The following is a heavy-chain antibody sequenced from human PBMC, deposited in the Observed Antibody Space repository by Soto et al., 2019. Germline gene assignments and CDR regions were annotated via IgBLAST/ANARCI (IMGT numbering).Heavy chain of an antibody. CDR2: ISAYNGNT. J-gene: IGHJ6*03. CDR3: ARVSSSYYYYMDV. CDR1: GYTFTSYG. D-gene: IGHD6-6*01. Sequence: QVQLVQSGAEVKKPGASVKVSCKASGYTFTSYGISWVRQAPGQGLEWMGWISAYNGNTNYAQKLQGRVTMTTDTSTSTAYRELRGMRSNDTAVYYCARVSSSYYYYMDVWGKGTTVTVSS. V-gene: IGHV1-18*01.